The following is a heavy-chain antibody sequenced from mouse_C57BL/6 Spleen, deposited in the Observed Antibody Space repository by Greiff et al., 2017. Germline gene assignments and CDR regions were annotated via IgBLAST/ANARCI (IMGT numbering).Heavy chain of an antibody. CDR2: INPSNGGT. Sequence: QVQLKQPGTELVKPGASVKLSCKASGYTFTSYWMHWVKQRPGQGLEWIGNINPSNGGTNYNEKLKSKATLTVDKSSSTAYMQLSSLTSEDSAVXYYARTEAYYDYDRTMDYGGQGTSVTVSS. V-gene: IGHV1-53*01. CDR1: GYTFTSYW. J-gene: IGHJ4*01. CDR3: ARTEAYYDYDRTMDY. D-gene: IGHD2-4*01.